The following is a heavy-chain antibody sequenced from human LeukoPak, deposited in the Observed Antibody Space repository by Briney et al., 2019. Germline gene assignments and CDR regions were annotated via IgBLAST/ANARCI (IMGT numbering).Heavy chain of an antibody. CDR3: ARDYDSSGYMGY. V-gene: IGHV1-69*04. CDR1: GGTLSSYA. D-gene: IGHD3-22*01. CDR2: IIPILGIA. J-gene: IGHJ4*02. Sequence: SVKVSCKASGGTLSSYAISWVRQAPGQGLEWTGRIIPILGIANYAQKFQGRVTITRNTSISTAYMELSSLRSEDTAVYYCARDYDSSGYMGYWGQGTLVTVSS.